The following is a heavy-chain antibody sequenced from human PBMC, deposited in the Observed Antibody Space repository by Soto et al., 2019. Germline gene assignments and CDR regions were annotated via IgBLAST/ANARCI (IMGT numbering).Heavy chain of an antibody. CDR1: GYTFTGYY. V-gene: IGHV1-69*01. CDR3: ARVGTYYYDSSGYYDY. Sequence: QVQLVQSGAEVKKPGASVKVSCKASGYTFTGYYVHWVRQAPGQGLEWMGWVNPIFGTANYAQKFQGRVTITADESTSTAYMELSSLRSEDTAVYYCARVGTYYYDSSGYYDYWGQGTLVTVSS. CDR2: VNPIFGTA. J-gene: IGHJ4*02. D-gene: IGHD3-22*01.